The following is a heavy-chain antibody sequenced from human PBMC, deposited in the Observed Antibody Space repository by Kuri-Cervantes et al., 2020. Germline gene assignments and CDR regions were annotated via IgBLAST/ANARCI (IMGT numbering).Heavy chain of an antibody. CDR3: ARDRLAAAWDY. D-gene: IGHD6-13*01. Sequence: GGSLRLSCAASGFGQAPGKGLEWVAVISYDGSNKYYADSVKGRFTISRDNSKNTLYLQMNSLRAEDTAVYYCARDRLAAAWDYWGQGTLVTVSS. CDR2: ISYDGSNK. J-gene: IGHJ4*02. CDR1: GFG. V-gene: IGHV3-30-3*01.